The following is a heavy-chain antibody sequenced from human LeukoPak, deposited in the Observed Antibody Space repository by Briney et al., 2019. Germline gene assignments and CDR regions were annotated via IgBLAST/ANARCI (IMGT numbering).Heavy chain of an antibody. CDR3: ARDSSSWSYGMDV. Sequence: GGSLRLSCVASGFTFSTYSMNWVRRAPGKGLEWVSSISSSSNYIYYADSVKGRFTISRDNAKNSLYLQMNSLTVEDTAVYYCARDSSSWSYGMDVWGQGTTVTVSS. CDR1: GFTFSTYS. D-gene: IGHD6-13*01. J-gene: IGHJ6*02. V-gene: IGHV3-21*01. CDR2: ISSSSNYI.